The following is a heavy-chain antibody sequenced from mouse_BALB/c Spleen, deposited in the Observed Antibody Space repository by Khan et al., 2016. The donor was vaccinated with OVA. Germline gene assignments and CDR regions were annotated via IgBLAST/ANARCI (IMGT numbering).Heavy chain of an antibody. V-gene: IGHV1S41*01. CDR3: AMDNYYGRTCYAMDY. D-gene: IGHD1-1*01. CDR2: IAPGSGRT. J-gene: IGHJ4*01. Sequence: DLVKPGASVKLSCKASGYTFTSYWINWIKQRPGQGLEWIGRIAPGSGRTHYDEMFKGKATLTVDTSSSTAYIQLISRAYEDSAVYFCAMDNYYGRTCYAMDYWGQGTSVTVSS. CDR1: GYTFTSYW.